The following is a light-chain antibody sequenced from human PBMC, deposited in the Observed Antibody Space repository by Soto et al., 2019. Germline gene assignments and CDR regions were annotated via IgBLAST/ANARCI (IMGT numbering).Light chain of an antibody. CDR3: QQYNAYSQA. Sequence: DIQMTQSPSTLSASVGDRDTITCRASESVSRWLAWYQQKPGRTPKLLIYQASTLETGVPSRFSGSGSGTXXXXXXXSLQPDDFATYYCQQYNAYSQAFGQGTKV. CDR1: ESVSRW. J-gene: IGKJ1*01. V-gene: IGKV1-5*03. CDR2: QAS.